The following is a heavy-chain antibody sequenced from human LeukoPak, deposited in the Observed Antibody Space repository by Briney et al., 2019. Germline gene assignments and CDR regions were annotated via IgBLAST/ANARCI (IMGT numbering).Heavy chain of an antibody. Sequence: GGSLRLSCAASGFTFNTYNMNWVRQAPGKGLEWVSSISSSSSSYIYYADSVKGRFTISRDNAQNSLSLQMNSLRAEDTAVYSCARGADGVSSNSRGWFDPWGQGTLVTVSS. J-gene: IGHJ5*02. CDR3: ARGADGVSSNSRGWFDP. V-gene: IGHV3-21*01. CDR2: ISSSSSSYI. D-gene: IGHD2-15*01. CDR1: GFTFNTYN.